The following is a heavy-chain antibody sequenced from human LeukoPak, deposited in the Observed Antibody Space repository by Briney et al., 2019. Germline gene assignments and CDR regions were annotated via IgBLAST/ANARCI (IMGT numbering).Heavy chain of an antibody. D-gene: IGHD5-12*01. J-gene: IGHJ4*02. Sequence: ASVKVSCKASGYTFTNYDINWVGQASGQGLEWVGWMNPNSGNTGYAQKFLGRVTMTRSTSINTAYMELSSLRFDDTAVYYCARNLAKTGDFDHWGQGTLVTVSS. CDR3: ARNLAKTGDFDH. CDR2: MNPNSGNT. V-gene: IGHV1-8*01. CDR1: GYTFTNYD.